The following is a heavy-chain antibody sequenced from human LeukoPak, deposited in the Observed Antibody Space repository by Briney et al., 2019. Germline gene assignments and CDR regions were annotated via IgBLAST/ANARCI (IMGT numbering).Heavy chain of an antibody. CDR3: AKGPIAARPIYFDY. CDR1: GFTFSSYG. D-gene: IGHD6-6*01. CDR2: ISYDGSNK. V-gene: IGHV3-30*18. J-gene: IGHJ4*02. Sequence: GGSLRLSCAASGFTFSSYGMHWVRQAPGKGLEWVAVISYDGSNKYYADSVKGRFTISRDNSKNTLYLQMNSLRAEDTAVYYCAKGPIAARPIYFDYWGQGTLVTVSS.